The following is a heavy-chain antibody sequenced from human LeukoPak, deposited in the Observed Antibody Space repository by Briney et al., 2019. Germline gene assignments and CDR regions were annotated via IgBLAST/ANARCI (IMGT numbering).Heavy chain of an antibody. Sequence: ASVKVSCKASGYIFTGYYMHWVRQAPGQGLEWMGWINLNSGGTNYAQKSQGRVTLTRDTSINTAYMELSRLKSDDTAVYYCASWADRNAPVAVFDYWGQGTLVAVSS. CDR2: INLNSGGT. CDR1: GYIFTGYY. D-gene: IGHD2-21*01. J-gene: IGHJ4*02. V-gene: IGHV1-2*02. CDR3: ASWADRNAPVAVFDY.